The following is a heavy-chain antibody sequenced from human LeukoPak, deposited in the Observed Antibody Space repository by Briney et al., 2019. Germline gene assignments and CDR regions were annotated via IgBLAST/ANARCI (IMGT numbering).Heavy chain of an antibody. D-gene: IGHD3-10*01. J-gene: IGHJ3*02. Sequence: PSETLSLTCTVSGGSISSSSYYWGWIRQPPGKGLEWIGSIYYSGSTYYNPSLKSRVTISVDTSKNQFSLKLSSVTAADTAVYYCARSPTMVRGVIGALDIWGQGTMVTVSS. V-gene: IGHV4-39*01. CDR3: ARSPTMVRGVIGALDI. CDR1: GGSISSSSYY. CDR2: IYYSGST.